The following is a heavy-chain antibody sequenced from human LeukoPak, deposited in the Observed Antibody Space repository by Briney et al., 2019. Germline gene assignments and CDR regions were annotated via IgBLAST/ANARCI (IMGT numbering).Heavy chain of an antibody. J-gene: IGHJ4*02. CDR2: IYYSGST. D-gene: IGHD6-13*01. CDR3: ARETAAAGPLDY. Sequence: PSETLSLTSTVSGGSISSGGYYWSWIRQHPGKGLEWIGYIYYSGSTYYNPSLKSRVTISVDTFKNQFSLKLSSVTAADTAVYYCARETAAAGPLDYWGQGTLVTVSS. CDR1: GGSISSGGYY. V-gene: IGHV4-31*03.